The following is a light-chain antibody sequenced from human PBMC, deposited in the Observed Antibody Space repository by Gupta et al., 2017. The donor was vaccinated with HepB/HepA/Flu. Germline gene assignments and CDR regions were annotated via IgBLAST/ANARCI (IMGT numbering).Light chain of an antibody. CDR2: WSS. CDR3: QQYYSTPS. CDR1: QRLSDSSNSKKP. Sequence: DFVMTQSPDSLAVSLRERATINCKSSQRLSDSSNSKKPLAWYQQKPGQPPKLLISWSSTRESGVPDRFSGSGSGTDFTLTISSLQTEDVAVYYCQQYYSTPSFGPGTKVEI. V-gene: IGKV4-1*01. J-gene: IGKJ3*01.